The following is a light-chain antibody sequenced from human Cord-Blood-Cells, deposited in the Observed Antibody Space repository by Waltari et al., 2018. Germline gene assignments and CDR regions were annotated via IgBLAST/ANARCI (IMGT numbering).Light chain of an antibody. Sequence: QSALTQPPSLSGSPGPSVTISCTGTSSDVGSYRVSWYQQPPGTAPKLIIYEFSNRPSGVPDRFAGSKSGNTASLTISGLQAEDEADYYCSSYTSSSTWVFGGETKLTVL. CDR3: SSYTSSSTWV. V-gene: IGLV2-18*02. CDR1: SSDVGSYR. CDR2: EFS. J-gene: IGLJ3*02.